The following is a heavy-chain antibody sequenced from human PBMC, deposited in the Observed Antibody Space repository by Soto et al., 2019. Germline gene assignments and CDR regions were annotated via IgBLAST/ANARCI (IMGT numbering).Heavy chain of an antibody. CDR3: ARETAIAARHRTSNWFDP. D-gene: IGHD6-6*01. Sequence: QVQLVQSGAEVKKPGSSVKVSCKASGGTFSSYAISWVRQAPGQGLEWMGGIIPIFGTANYAQKFQGRVTITADESTSTAYMELSSLRSEDTAVYYCARETAIAARHRTSNWFDPWGQGTLVTVSS. V-gene: IGHV1-69*01. J-gene: IGHJ5*02. CDR1: GGTFSSYA. CDR2: IIPIFGTA.